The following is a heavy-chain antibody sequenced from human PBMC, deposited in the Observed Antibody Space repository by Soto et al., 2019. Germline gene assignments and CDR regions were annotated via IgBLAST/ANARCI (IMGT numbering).Heavy chain of an antibody. J-gene: IGHJ6*02. CDR1: GVSISSSSYY. CDR3: ARHGVMSRGPYYYYGMDV. Sequence: SETLSLTCTVSGVSISSSSYYWGWIRQPPGKGLEWIGSIYYSGSTYYNPSLKSRVTISVDTSKNQFSLKLSSVTAADTAVYYCARHGVMSRGPYYYYGMDVWGQGTTVTVSS. CDR2: IYYSGST. V-gene: IGHV4-39*01. D-gene: IGHD3-16*01.